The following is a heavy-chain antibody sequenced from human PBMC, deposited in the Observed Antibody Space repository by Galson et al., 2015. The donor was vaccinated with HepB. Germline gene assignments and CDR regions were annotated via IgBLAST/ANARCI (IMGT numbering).Heavy chain of an antibody. V-gene: IGHV3-21*01. Sequence: SLRLSCAASGFTFSSYSMNWVRQAPGKGLEWVSSISSSSSYIYYADSVKGRFTISRDNAKNSLYLQMNSLRAEDTAVYYCARDNQYDFWSGYSHFDYWGQGTLVTVSS. CDR1: GFTFSSYS. CDR2: ISSSSSYI. J-gene: IGHJ4*02. CDR3: ARDNQYDFWSGYSHFDY. D-gene: IGHD3/OR15-3a*01.